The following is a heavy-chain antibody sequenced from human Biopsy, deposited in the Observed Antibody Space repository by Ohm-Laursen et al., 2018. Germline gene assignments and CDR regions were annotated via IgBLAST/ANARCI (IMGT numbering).Heavy chain of an antibody. CDR3: ARDVRPVTMIAEGDFDY. J-gene: IGHJ4*02. V-gene: IGHV3-21*01. D-gene: IGHD3-22*01. Sequence: GSLRLSCTASGFTLSDYSMIWVRQAPGKGLEWVSFISSSSSYIYYADSVKGRFTVSRDNARDSLYLQMNSLRAEDTAVYYCARDVRPVTMIAEGDFDYWGQGSLVTVS. CDR1: GFTLSDYS. CDR2: ISSSSSYI.